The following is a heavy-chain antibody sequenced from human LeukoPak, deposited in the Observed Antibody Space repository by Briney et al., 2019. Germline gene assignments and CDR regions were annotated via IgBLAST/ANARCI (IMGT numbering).Heavy chain of an antibody. CDR3: ARVYSSSSGKGMDV. CDR2: ISSSGSTI. J-gene: IGHJ6*02. Sequence: HPGGSLRLSCAASGFTFNSYEMNWVRQAPGKGLEWVSYISSSGSTIYYADSVKGRFTISRDNAKNSLYLQMNSLRAEDTAIYYCARVYSSSSGKGMDVWGQGTTVTVSS. CDR1: GFTFNSYE. D-gene: IGHD6-6*01. V-gene: IGHV3-48*03.